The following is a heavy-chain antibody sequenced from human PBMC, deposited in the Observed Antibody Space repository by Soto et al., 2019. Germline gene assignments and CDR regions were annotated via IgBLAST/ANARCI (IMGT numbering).Heavy chain of an antibody. Sequence: PSETLSLTCAVSGGSVSGSYYYWAWLRQSPGKGPGWIGSVFHTGFTSYNPSLESRVSVSVDTSKSQFSLKLSAVTASDTAVYYCATSQKGYNWNYFDHWGQGALVTVSS. V-gene: IGHV4-39*01. CDR1: GGSVSGSYYY. J-gene: IGHJ4*02. D-gene: IGHD1-1*01. CDR2: VFHTGFT. CDR3: ATSQKGYNWNYFDH.